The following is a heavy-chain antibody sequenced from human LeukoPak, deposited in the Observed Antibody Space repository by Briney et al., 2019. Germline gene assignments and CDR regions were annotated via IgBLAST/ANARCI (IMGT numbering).Heavy chain of an antibody. CDR1: GGSISGNS. J-gene: IGHJ5*02. CDR2: ILYSGST. CDR3: ARDYSSGWYWFDP. Sequence: SETLSLTCTVSGGSISGNSWSWIRQSPGKGLEWIGQILYSGSTNYNPSLKSRVTISVDTSKNQFSLKLSSVTAADTAVYYCARDYSSGWYWFDPWGQGTLVTVSS. V-gene: IGHV4-59*01. D-gene: IGHD6-19*01.